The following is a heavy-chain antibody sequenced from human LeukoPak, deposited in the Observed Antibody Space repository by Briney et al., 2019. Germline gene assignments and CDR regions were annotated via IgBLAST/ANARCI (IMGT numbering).Heavy chain of an antibody. CDR3: ARPRRVGRNYFDY. Sequence: TASETLSLTCTVSGGSISSSSYYWGWIRQPPGKGLEWIGSIYYSGSTYYNPSLKSRVTISVDTSKNQFSLKLSSVTAADTAVYYCARPRRVGRNYFDYWGQGTLVTVSS. V-gene: IGHV4-39*07. D-gene: IGHD1-26*01. J-gene: IGHJ4*02. CDR1: GGSISSSSYY. CDR2: IYYSGST.